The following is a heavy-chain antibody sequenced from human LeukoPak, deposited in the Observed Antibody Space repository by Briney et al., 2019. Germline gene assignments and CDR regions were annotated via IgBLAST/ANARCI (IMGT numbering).Heavy chain of an antibody. Sequence: ASVKVSCKASGYTFTGYYMHWVRQAPGQGLEWMGWINPNSGGTNYAQKFQGRVTMTRDTSISTAYMELSRLRSDDTAVYYCARVNVWLGELLYLDYWGQGTLVTVSS. CDR3: ARVNVWLGELLYLDY. V-gene: IGHV1-2*02. J-gene: IGHJ4*02. CDR1: GYTFTGYY. D-gene: IGHD3-10*01. CDR2: INPNSGGT.